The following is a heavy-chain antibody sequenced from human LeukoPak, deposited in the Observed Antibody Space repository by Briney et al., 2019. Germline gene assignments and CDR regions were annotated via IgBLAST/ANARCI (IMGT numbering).Heavy chain of an antibody. CDR3: ARAHPGDYSDFQFDY. V-gene: IGHV3-48*01. J-gene: IGHJ4*02. Sequence: PGGSLRLSCAASGFTFSSFSMNWVRQAPGKGLEWVSYISSTSSTIHYADSVKGRFTISRDNAKNSLYLQMNSLRAEDTAVYYCARAHPGDYSDFQFDYWGQGTLVTVSS. CDR2: ISSTSSTI. CDR1: GFTFSSFS. D-gene: IGHD4-11*01.